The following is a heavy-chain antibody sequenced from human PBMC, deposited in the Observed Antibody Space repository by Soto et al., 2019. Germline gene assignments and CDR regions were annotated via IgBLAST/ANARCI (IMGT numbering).Heavy chain of an antibody. J-gene: IGHJ4*02. Sequence: PSETLSLTCTVSGGSISSGDYYWSWIRQPPGKGLEWIGYIYYSGSTYYNPSLKSRVTISVDTSKNQFSLKLSSVTAADTAVCYCARAPWNYDFWSGYYFQVGPFDYWGQGTLVTVSS. V-gene: IGHV4-30-4*01. D-gene: IGHD3-3*01. CDR1: GGSISSGDYY. CDR2: IYYSGST. CDR3: ARAPWNYDFWSGYYFQVGPFDY.